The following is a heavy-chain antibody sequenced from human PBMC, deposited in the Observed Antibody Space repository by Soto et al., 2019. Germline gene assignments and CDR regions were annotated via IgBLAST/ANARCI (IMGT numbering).Heavy chain of an antibody. J-gene: IGHJ3*02. CDR2: ISAYNGNT. CDR1: GYTFTGYG. D-gene: IGHD3-9*01. Sequence: ASVKVSSKASGYTFTGYGISWVRQAPGQGLEWMGWISAYNGNTNYAQKLQGRVTMTTDTSTSTAYMELRSLRSDDTAVYYCARDENYYDILTGTDAFDIWGQGTMVTVSS. V-gene: IGHV1-18*01. CDR3: ARDENYYDILTGTDAFDI.